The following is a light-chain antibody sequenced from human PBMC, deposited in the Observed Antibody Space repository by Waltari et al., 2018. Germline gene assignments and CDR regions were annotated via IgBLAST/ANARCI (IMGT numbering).Light chain of an antibody. J-gene: IGKJ1*01. CDR3: QKYGTVPAT. V-gene: IGKV3-20*01. CDR2: DTS. Sequence: SCRAIQSVSRYLTWYQQKPGQAPRLLIYDTSIRSTGVPDRVGGSGSGTDVSLTISRLEPEDFAVYYCQKYGTVPATCGQGTKVQMK. CDR1: QSVSRY.